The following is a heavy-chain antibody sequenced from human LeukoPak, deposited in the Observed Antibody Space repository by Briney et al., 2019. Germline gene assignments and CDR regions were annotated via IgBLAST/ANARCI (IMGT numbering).Heavy chain of an antibody. V-gene: IGHV3-23*01. CDR1: GFTFSTYA. Sequence: GGSLRLSCAASGFTFSTYAMSWVRQAPGKGLEWVSAIGGSSGSTNYADSVKGRFTISRDSSKNTVYLQMNSLRAEDTAVYYCAQDRCITTSCYLLDYWGQGTLVTVSS. CDR3: AQDRCITTSCYLLDY. J-gene: IGHJ4*02. CDR2: IGGSSGST. D-gene: IGHD2-2*01.